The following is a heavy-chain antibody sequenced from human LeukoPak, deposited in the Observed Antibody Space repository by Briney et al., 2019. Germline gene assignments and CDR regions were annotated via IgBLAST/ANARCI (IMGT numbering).Heavy chain of an antibody. Sequence: SETLSLTCTVSGGSMSIYYWSWIRQPAGKRLEWIGRIQTSGSTTYNPALKSRVTMSVDTSKNQFSLKLSSVTAADTAVYYCARRDDYGDPPGDYWGQGTLVTVSS. CDR3: ARRDDYGDPPGDY. D-gene: IGHD4-17*01. V-gene: IGHV4-4*07. J-gene: IGHJ4*02. CDR2: IQTSGST. CDR1: GGSMSIYY.